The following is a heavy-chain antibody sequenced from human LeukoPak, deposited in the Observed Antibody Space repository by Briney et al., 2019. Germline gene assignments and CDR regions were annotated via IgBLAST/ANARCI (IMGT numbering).Heavy chain of an antibody. CDR2: ITHTGTT. CDR3: ARGHGECWSGYNSPLDY. V-gene: IGHV4-34*01. J-gene: IGHJ4*02. D-gene: IGHD3-3*01. Sequence: KPSETLSLTCVAYGGLFSGYYWSWVRQTPGKGLEWIGEITHTGTTNYNPSLKSRVTMSVDRAKNQLSLQLSSATAADTAVYYCARGHGECWSGYNSPLDYWGQGTLVTVSS. CDR1: GGLFSGYY.